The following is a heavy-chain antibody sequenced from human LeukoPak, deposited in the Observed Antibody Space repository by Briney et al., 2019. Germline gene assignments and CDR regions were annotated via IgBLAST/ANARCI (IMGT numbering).Heavy chain of an antibody. V-gene: IGHV3-69-1*01. CDR1: GFSVTDYY. Sequence: PGGSLRLSCAASGFSVTDYYMNWIRQSPGKGLEWVSHITKKTAIEYADSLKGRFTISRDNANNLLLLQMASLRPEDTGVYYCARGTYYSGSGPGNWFDPWGHGTLVTVSS. CDR2: ITKKTAI. D-gene: IGHD3-10*01. J-gene: IGHJ5*02. CDR3: ARGTYYSGSGPGNWFDP.